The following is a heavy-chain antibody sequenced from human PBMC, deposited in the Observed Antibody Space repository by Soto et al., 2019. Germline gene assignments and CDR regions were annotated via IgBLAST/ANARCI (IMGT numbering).Heavy chain of an antibody. V-gene: IGHV3-21*06. CDR1: GFIFTRYS. Sequence: PGGPLRLSCAASGFIFTRYSMNWVRQAPGKGLEWVSSISSTTNYIYYGDSMKGRFTLSRDNAKNSLYLEMNSLRAEDTAVYYCARESEDLTSNFDYWGQGTLVTVSS. CDR2: ISSTTNYI. J-gene: IGHJ4*02. CDR3: ARESEDLTSNFDY.